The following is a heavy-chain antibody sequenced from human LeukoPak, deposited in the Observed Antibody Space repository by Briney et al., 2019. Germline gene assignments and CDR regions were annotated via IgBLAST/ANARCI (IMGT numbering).Heavy chain of an antibody. Sequence: GGSLRLSCAVSGFTFSSYAMSWVRQAPGKGLEWVSAISGSGGSTYYADSVKGRFTISRDNSKNTLYLQMNSLRAEDTAVYYCAKDWLQYSSTYYFDYWGQGTLVTVSS. J-gene: IGHJ4*02. D-gene: IGHD6-6*01. CDR3: AKDWLQYSSTYYFDY. CDR1: GFTFSSYA. V-gene: IGHV3-23*01. CDR2: ISGSGGST.